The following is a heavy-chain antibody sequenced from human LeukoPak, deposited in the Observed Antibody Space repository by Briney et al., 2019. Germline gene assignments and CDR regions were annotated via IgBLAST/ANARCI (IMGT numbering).Heavy chain of an antibody. CDR1: GFTFSSYA. J-gene: IGHJ4*02. V-gene: IGHV3-30*18. CDR2: ISYDGSNK. Sequence: GGSLRLSCAASGFTFSSYAMHWVRQAPGKGLEWVAVISYDGSNKYYADSVKGRFTISRDNSKNTLYLQMNSLRAEDTAVYYCAKLGYYGSGSYNEFDYWGQGTLVTVSS. D-gene: IGHD3-10*01. CDR3: AKLGYYGSGSYNEFDY.